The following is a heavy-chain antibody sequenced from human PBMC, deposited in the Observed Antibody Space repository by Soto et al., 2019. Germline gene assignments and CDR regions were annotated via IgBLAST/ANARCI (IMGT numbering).Heavy chain of an antibody. CDR2: ISGSGGST. CDR1: GFTFSSYA. D-gene: IGHD2-15*01. CDR3: AKLLGRNDYYYYGMDV. J-gene: IGHJ6*02. Sequence: GGSLRLSCAASGFTFSSYAMSWVRQAPGKGLEWVSAISGSGGSTYYADSVKGRFTISRDNSKNTLYLQMNSLRAEDTAVYYCAKLLGRNDYYYYGMDVWGQGTTVTVSS. V-gene: IGHV3-23*01.